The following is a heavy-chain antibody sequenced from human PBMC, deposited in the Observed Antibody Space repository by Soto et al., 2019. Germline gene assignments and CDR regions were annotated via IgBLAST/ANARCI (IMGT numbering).Heavy chain of an antibody. V-gene: IGHV4-59*01. CDR1: SDSISSYY. CDR2: ISYSGST. CDR3: ARGTSWQLPFDY. D-gene: IGHD6-13*01. Sequence: ASETLSLTXTVSSDSISSYYWSWIRQPPGKRLEWIGYISYSGSTDYNPSLKSRVTISGDTSKNQFSLKVSSVTAADTAVYYCARGTSWQLPFDYWGQGTLVTVSS. J-gene: IGHJ4*02.